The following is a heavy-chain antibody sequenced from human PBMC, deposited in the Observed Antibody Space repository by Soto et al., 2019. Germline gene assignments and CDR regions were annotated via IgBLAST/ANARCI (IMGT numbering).Heavy chain of an antibody. Sequence: SETLSLTSAVSGGSISSGDFSWNWIRQPPGKGLEYIGYIYYGGSTYYNPSLQSRVTMSVDRSRNQFSLKLNSVTAADTAVYYCARVRREYDNSGPVDYWGQG. J-gene: IGHJ4*02. V-gene: IGHV4-30-2*01. CDR2: IYYGGST. CDR3: ARVRREYDNSGPVDY. D-gene: IGHD3-22*01. CDR1: GGSISSGDFS.